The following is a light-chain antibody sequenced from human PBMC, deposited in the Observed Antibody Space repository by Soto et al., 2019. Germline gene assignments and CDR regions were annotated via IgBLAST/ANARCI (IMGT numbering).Light chain of an antibody. CDR1: SSDVGDYNY. V-gene: IGLV2-8*01. CDR3: SSYAGSNNVV. J-gene: IGLJ2*01. CDR2: EVN. Sequence: QSVLTQPPSASGSPGQSVTISCTGTSSDVGDYNYVSWYQQHPGKAPKLMIYEVNKRPSGVPDRFSGSKSGNTASLTVSGLQAEDEAGYYCSSYAGSNNVVFGGGTKVTVL.